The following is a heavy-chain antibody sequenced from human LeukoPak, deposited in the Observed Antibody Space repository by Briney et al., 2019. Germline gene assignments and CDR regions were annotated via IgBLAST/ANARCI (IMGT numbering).Heavy chain of an antibody. V-gene: IGHV3-30*02. Sequence: GGSLRLSCAASGFTFSSYAMSWVRQAPGKGLEWVAFIRYDGSNKYYADSVKGRFTISRDNSKNTLYLQMNSLRAEDTAVYYCAKDKDRLLWFGETSSDYWGQGTLVTVSS. CDR3: AKDKDRLLWFGETSSDY. CDR1: GFTFSSYA. CDR2: IRYDGSNK. D-gene: IGHD3-10*01. J-gene: IGHJ4*02.